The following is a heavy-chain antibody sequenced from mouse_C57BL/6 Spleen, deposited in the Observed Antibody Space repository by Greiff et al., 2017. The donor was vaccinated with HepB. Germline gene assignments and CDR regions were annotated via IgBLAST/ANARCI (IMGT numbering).Heavy chain of an antibody. CDR3: ARERQLRTWFAY. V-gene: IGHV1-22*01. CDR2: INPNNGGT. CDR1: GYTFTDYN. J-gene: IGHJ3*01. D-gene: IGHD3-2*02. Sequence: EVQLQQSGPELVKPGASVKMSCKASGYTFTDYNMHWVKQSHGKSLEWIGYINPNNGGTSYNQKFKGKATLTVNKSSSTAYMELRSLTSEDSAVYYCARERQLRTWFAYWGQGTLVTVSA.